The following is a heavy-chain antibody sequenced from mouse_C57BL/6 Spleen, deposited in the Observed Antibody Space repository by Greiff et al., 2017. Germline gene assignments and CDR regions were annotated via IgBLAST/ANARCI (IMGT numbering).Heavy chain of an antibody. J-gene: IGHJ1*03. CDR1: GYTFTSYW. D-gene: IGHD1-1*01. Sequence: VQLQQSGTVLARPGASVKMSCKTSGYTFTSYWMHWVKQRPGQGLEWIGAIYPGNSDTSYNQKFKGKAKLTAVTSASTAYMELSSLTNEDSAVYYCTRGDYDRSDWYFGVWGTGTTVTVSS. CDR2: IYPGNSDT. V-gene: IGHV1-5*01. CDR3: TRGDYDRSDWYFGV.